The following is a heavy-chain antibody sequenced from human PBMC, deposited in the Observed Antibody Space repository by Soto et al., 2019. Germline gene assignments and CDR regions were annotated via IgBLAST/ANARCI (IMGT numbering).Heavy chain of an antibody. V-gene: IGHV3-33*01. CDR2: IWYDGSNK. CDR1: GFTFSSYG. CDR3: ARDLHYYDSSGYPFDY. D-gene: IGHD3-22*01. J-gene: IGHJ4*02. Sequence: GGSLRLSCAASGFTFSSYGMHWVRQAPGKGLEWVAVIWYDGSNKYYADSVKGRFTISRDNSKNTLYLQMNSLRAEDTAVYYCARDLHYYDSSGYPFDYWGQGTLVTSPQ.